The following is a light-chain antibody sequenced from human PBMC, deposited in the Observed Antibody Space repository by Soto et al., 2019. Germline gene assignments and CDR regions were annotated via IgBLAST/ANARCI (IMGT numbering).Light chain of an antibody. Sequence: EDVLSRSPGTLSLSPGERATLSCRASQSVSSSYLAWYQQRPGQAPRLLIYGASSRATGIPDRFSGSGSGTDFTLTISRLEPEDFAVYYCQQYGSSPLTFGGGTKV. CDR3: QQYGSSPLT. J-gene: IGKJ4*01. CDR1: QSVSSSY. CDR2: GAS. V-gene: IGKV3-20*01.